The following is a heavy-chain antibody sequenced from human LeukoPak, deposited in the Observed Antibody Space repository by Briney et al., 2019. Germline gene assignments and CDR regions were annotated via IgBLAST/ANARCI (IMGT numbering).Heavy chain of an antibody. CDR3: ARVGDGLNDAFDI. CDR2: INPKTGGT. J-gene: IGHJ3*02. CDR1: GYIFTGHY. D-gene: IGHD5-24*01. V-gene: IGHV1-2*06. Sequence: ASVKVSCKASGYIFTGHYMNWVRQVPGQGLEWMGRINPKTGGTNYAQNFQGRVTTTRDTSISTTYMELSRLRPDDTAVYYCARVGDGLNDAFDIWGQGTMVTVSS.